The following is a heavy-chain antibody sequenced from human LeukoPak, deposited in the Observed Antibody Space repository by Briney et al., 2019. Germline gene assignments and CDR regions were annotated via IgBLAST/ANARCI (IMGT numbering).Heavy chain of an antibody. CDR2: ISYDGSNE. V-gene: IGHV3-30*03. CDR1: GFTFSSFG. Sequence: AGRSLRLSCAASGFTFSSFGMHWVRQAPGKGLEWVAVISYDGSNESYAGSVKGRFTISRDNSKNTLYLQMISLGADDTAVYYCARDDYGMDVWGLGTAVTVSS. J-gene: IGHJ6*02. CDR3: ARDDYGMDV.